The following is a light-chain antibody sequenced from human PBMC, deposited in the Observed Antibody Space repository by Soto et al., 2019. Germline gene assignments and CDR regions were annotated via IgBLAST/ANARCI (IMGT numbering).Light chain of an antibody. CDR3: QQYRT. CDR2: DAS. Sequence: DIQMTQSPSTLSASVGDRVTITCRASQSISSWLAWYQQKPGKAPKLLIYDASSLESGVPSRFSGSGSGTEFTLTISSLQPDDFATYYCQQYRTVGQGTKVDIK. V-gene: IGKV1-5*01. CDR1: QSISSW. J-gene: IGKJ2*01.